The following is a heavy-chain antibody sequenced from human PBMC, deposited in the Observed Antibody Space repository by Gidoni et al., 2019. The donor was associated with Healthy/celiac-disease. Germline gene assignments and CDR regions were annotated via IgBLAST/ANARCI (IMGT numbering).Heavy chain of an antibody. CDR2: INHSGST. J-gene: IGHJ5*02. CDR3: ARGRGIAVAAAPFDP. CDR1: GGSFSGYY. D-gene: IGHD6-19*01. V-gene: IGHV4-34*01. Sequence: QVQLQQWGAGLLKPSETLSLTCAVYGGSFSGYYWRWIRQPPGKGLEWIGEINHSGSTNYNPALKSRVTISVDTSKNQFSLKLSSVTAADTAVYYCARGRGIAVAAAPFDPWGQGTLVTVSS.